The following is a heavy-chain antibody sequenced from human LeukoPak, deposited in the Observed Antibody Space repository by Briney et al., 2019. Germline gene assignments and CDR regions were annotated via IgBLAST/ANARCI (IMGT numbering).Heavy chain of an antibody. CDR3: ARVVGIFVGSCYYYIDV. CDR1: GGSISSYY. D-gene: IGHD3-3*01. Sequence: SETLSLTCTVSGGSISSYYWSWIRQPPGKGLEWIGYIYYSGSTNYNPSLKSRATISLDTSKHQFSLKLSSLTAADTALYYCARVVGIFVGSCYYYIDVWGKGTTVIVSS. V-gene: IGHV4-59*01. J-gene: IGHJ6*03. CDR2: IYYSGST.